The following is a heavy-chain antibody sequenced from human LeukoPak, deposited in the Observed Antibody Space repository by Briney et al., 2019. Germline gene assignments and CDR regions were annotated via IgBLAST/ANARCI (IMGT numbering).Heavy chain of an antibody. CDR3: ARERQQLPGFDY. Sequence: SVKVSCKASGGTFSSYAISWVRQAPGQGLEWMGGIIPIFGTANYAQKFQGRVTITADESMTTAYMELSSLRSEDTAVYYCARERQQLPGFDYWGQGTLVTVSS. V-gene: IGHV1-69*13. D-gene: IGHD6-13*01. CDR2: IIPIFGTA. CDR1: GGTFSSYA. J-gene: IGHJ4*02.